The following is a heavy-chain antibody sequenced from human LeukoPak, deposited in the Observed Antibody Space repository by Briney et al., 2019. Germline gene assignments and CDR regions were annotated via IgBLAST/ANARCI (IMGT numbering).Heavy chain of an antibody. CDR2: ISSSGSTM. V-gene: IGHV3-11*01. D-gene: IGHD1-1*01. Sequence: PGGSLRLSCAASGLTFRDYYMSWIRQALGKGLEWVSFISSSGSTMYYADSVKGRFTITRDNAKNSLYLQMSSLGAEDTAVYYCARLYNWNDFDYWGQGTLVTVSS. J-gene: IGHJ4*02. CDR3: ARLYNWNDFDY. CDR1: GLTFRDYY.